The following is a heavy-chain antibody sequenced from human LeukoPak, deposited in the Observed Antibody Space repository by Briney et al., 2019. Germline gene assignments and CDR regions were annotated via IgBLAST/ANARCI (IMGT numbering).Heavy chain of an antibody. D-gene: IGHD2-2*01. V-gene: IGHV3-21*01. Sequence: GGSLRLSCAASGFTFSSYTLNWVRQAPGKGLEWVSSISSAGGYIYYADSVKGRFTISRDNAKNSLYLQMNSLRGVDTAVYYCAREIVSSNSFDNWGQGTLVTVSS. CDR3: AREIVSSNSFDN. CDR1: GFTFSSYT. J-gene: IGHJ4*02. CDR2: ISSAGGYI.